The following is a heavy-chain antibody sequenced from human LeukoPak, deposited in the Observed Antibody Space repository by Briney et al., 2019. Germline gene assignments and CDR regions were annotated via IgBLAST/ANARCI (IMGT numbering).Heavy chain of an antibody. V-gene: IGHV1-18*01. Sequence: GASVKVSCKASGYTFTSYGISWVRQAPGQGLEWMGWISAYNGNTNYAQKLQGRVTMTTDTSTSTAYMELRSLRSDDTAVYYCARDVWIPHLSSRTFDYWGQGTLVTLSS. CDR1: GYTFTSYG. CDR2: ISAYNGNT. CDR3: ARDVWIPHLSSRTFDY. D-gene: IGHD6-13*01. J-gene: IGHJ4*02.